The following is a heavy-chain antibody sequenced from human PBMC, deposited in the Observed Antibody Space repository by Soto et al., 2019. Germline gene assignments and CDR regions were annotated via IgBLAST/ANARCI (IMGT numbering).Heavy chain of an antibody. D-gene: IGHD5-18*01. CDR1: GFTVSSNY. CDR2: IYSGGST. Sequence: EVQLVESGGGLVQPGGSLRLSFAASGFTVSSNYMSWVRQAPGKGLEWVSVIYSGGSTYYADSVKGRFTISRDNSKNTLYLQMNSLRAEDTAVYYCARDRYSYGPFDYWGQGTLVTVSS. CDR3: ARDRYSYGPFDY. V-gene: IGHV3-66*01. J-gene: IGHJ4*02.